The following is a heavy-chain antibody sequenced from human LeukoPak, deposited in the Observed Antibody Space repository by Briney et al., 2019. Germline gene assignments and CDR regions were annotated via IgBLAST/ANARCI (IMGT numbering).Heavy chain of an antibody. D-gene: IGHD6-13*01. J-gene: IGHJ4*02. V-gene: IGHV3-15*01. CDR1: GFTFSSYG. Sequence: GGSLRLSCAASGFTFSSYGMHWVRQAPGKGLEWVGRIKSKTDGGTTDYAAPVKGRFTISRDDSKNTLYLQMNSLKTEDTAVYYCTTDVAAAAGTSYWGQGTLVTVSS. CDR3: TTDVAAAAGTSY. CDR2: IKSKTDGGTT.